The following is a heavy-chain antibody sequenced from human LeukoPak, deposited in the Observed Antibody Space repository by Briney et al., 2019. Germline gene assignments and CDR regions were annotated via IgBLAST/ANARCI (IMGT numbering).Heavy chain of an antibody. V-gene: IGHV4-39*01. Sequence: PSETLSLTCTVSGGSISSSSYYWGWIRQPPGKGLEWIESIYYSGSTYYNPSLKSRVTISVDTSKNQFSLKLSSVTAADTAVYYCARKTSLWELKGGLDYWGQGTLVTVSS. CDR3: ARKTSLWELKGGLDY. CDR1: GGSISSSSYY. J-gene: IGHJ4*02. CDR2: IYYSGST. D-gene: IGHD1-26*01.